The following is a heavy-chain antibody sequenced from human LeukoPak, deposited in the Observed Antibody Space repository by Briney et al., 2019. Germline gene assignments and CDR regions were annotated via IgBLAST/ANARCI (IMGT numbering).Heavy chain of an antibody. CDR1: GFTFSSYA. CDR2: ISYDGSNK. V-gene: IGHV3-30-3*01. CDR3: ARSTPYYYGSGSDN. D-gene: IGHD3-10*01. J-gene: IGHJ4*02. Sequence: GRSLRLSCAASGFTFSSYAMHWVRQAPGKGLEWVAVISYDGSNKYYADSVKGRFTISRDNSKNTLYLQMNSLRAEDTAVYYCARSTPYYYGSGSDNWGQGTLVTVSS.